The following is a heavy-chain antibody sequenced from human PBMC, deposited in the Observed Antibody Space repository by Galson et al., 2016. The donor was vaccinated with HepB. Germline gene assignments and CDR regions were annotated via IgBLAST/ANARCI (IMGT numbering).Heavy chain of an antibody. Sequence: SVKVSCKASGYSFSGYGVSWVRQAPGQGLEWMGWISAYNGNTEYAQDVQDRVTMSTDAFTSTAYMELRSLRSDDTALYYCARDSWFYGSGNYYPFDYWGQGTLITVSS. CDR3: ARDSWFYGSGNYYPFDY. CDR1: GYSFSGYG. CDR2: ISAYNGNT. J-gene: IGHJ4*02. D-gene: IGHD3-10*01. V-gene: IGHV1-18*01.